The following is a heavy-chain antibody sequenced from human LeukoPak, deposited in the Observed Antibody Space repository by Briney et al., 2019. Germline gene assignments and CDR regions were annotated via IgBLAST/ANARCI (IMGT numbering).Heavy chain of an antibody. J-gene: IGHJ6*02. V-gene: IGHV3-11*05. CDR3: ARVMGSSPYGMDV. D-gene: IGHD3-10*01. Sequence: KSGGSLRLSCAASGFTFSDYYMSWIRQAPGKGLEWVSYISSSSSCTNYADSVKGRFTISRDNAKNSLYLQMNILRAEDTAVYYCARVMGSSPYGMDVWGQGATVTVSS. CDR2: ISSSSSCT. CDR1: GFTFSDYY.